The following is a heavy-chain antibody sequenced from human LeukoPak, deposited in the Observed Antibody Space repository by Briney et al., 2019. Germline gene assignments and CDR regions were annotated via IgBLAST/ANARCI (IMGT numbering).Heavy chain of an antibody. Sequence: SETLSLTCAVYGGSFSGYYWSWIRQPPGKGLEWIGEINHSGSTNYNPSLKSRVTISLDTSKNHFSLNLSAVTAADTAGYYCARDSTIFGVVPHPSLFDYWGQGTLVTVSS. D-gene: IGHD3-3*01. CDR1: GGSFSGYY. CDR3: ARDSTIFGVVPHPSLFDY. V-gene: IGHV4-34*01. CDR2: INHSGST. J-gene: IGHJ4*02.